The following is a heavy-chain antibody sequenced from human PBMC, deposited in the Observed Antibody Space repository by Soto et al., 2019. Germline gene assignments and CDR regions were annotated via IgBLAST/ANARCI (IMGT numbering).Heavy chain of an antibody. CDR1: GGSISSGDYY. CDR2: IYYSGST. J-gene: IGHJ4*02. V-gene: IGHV4-30-4*01. Sequence: SETLSLTCTDSGGSISSGDYYWSWIRQPPGKGLEWIGYIYYSGSTYYNPSLKSRVTISVDTSKNQFSLKLSSVTAADTAVYYCARADELRPHPLDYWGQGTLVTVSS. CDR3: ARADELRPHPLDY. D-gene: IGHD1-26*01.